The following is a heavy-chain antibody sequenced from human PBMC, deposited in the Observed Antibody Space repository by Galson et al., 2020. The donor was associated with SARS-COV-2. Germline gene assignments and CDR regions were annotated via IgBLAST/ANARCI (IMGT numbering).Heavy chain of an antibody. J-gene: IGHJ3*02. Sequence: GESLKISCKGSGYRFTNYWIGWVRQMPGKGLEWMGIIYPGDSDTRSSPAFQGQVTISVDKSISTAYLQWSSLKASDTAMYYCARHPGEEGAFDIWGQGTMVTVSS. V-gene: IGHV5-51*01. CDR1: GYRFTNYW. CDR2: IYPGDSDT. D-gene: IGHD3-16*01. CDR3: ARHPGEEGAFDI.